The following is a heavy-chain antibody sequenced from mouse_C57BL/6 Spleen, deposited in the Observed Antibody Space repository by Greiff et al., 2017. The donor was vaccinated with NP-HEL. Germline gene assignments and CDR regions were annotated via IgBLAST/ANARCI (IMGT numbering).Heavy chain of an antibody. V-gene: IGHV5-6*01. D-gene: IGHD1-1*01. CDR3: ARHNGSSYSLFDY. CDR1: GFTFSSYG. CDR2: ISSGGSYT. J-gene: IGHJ2*01. Sequence: EVKVVESGGDLVKPGGSLKLSCAASGFTFSSYGMSWVRQTPDKRLEWVATISSGGSYTYYPDSVKGRFTISRDNAKNTLYLQMSSLKSEDTAMYYCARHNGSSYSLFDYWGQGTTLTVSS.